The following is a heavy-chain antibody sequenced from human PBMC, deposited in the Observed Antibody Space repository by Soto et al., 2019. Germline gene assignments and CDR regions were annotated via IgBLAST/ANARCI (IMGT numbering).Heavy chain of an antibody. J-gene: IGHJ3*02. V-gene: IGHV1-8*01. CDR1: GYTFTSYD. Sequence: VKVSCKASGYTFTSYDINWVRQATGQGLEWMGWMNPNSGNTGYAQKFQGRVTMTRNTSISTAYMELSSLRSEDTAVYYCAISSGWSHDAFDIWGQGTMVTVSS. CDR2: MNPNSGNT. CDR3: AISSGWSHDAFDI. D-gene: IGHD6-19*01.